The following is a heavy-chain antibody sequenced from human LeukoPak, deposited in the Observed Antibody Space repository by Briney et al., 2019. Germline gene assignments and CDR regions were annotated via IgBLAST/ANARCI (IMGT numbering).Heavy chain of an antibody. V-gene: IGHV1-18*01. CDR2: ISAYNGNT. CDR3: ARDSYYDGSAYYPSFDH. D-gene: IGHD3-22*01. CDR1: GYTFTSYG. Sequence: ASVKVSCKASGYTFTSYGISWVRQAPGQGLEWMGWISAYNGNTNYAQNLQGRVTMTTDTSTRTAYMELRNLRSDDTAVYYCARDSYYDGSAYYPSFDHWGQGTLVTVSS. J-gene: IGHJ4*02.